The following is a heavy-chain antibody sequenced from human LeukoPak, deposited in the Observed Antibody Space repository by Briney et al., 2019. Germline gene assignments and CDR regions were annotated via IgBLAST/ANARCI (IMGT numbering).Heavy chain of an antibody. CDR3: AREIVRGVPGW. D-gene: IGHD3-10*01. CDR1: GYSISSGHH. V-gene: IGHV4-38-2*02. Sequence: SETLSLTCAVSGYSISSGHHWGWTRQTPGKGLEWIGSLYAAGNTYYSPSLKSRVTISLDKSKNLFSLDLRSVTAADTAVYYCAREIVRGVPGWWGQGTLVTVSS. CDR2: LYAAGNT. J-gene: IGHJ4*02.